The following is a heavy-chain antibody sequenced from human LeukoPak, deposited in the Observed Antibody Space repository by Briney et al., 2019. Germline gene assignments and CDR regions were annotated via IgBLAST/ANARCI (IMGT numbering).Heavy chain of an antibody. D-gene: IGHD4/OR15-4a*01. CDR1: GVSISTAY. J-gene: IGHJ4*02. Sequence: SETLSLTCTVSGVSISTAYWTWVRQSPGKGLEWIGYIHYSGSTTYHPSLESRVTISLDTSKNQIFLKLTSVTSAGTAVYYCARDAGATAYWGQGALVTVSS. V-gene: IGHV4-59*01. CDR2: IHYSGST. CDR3: ARDAGATAY.